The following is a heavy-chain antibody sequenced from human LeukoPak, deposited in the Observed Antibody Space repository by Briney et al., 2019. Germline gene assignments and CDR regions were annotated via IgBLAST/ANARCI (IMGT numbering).Heavy chain of an antibody. CDR3: ARGGGHVVPDWFDP. D-gene: IGHD2-21*02. J-gene: IGHJ5*02. CDR1: GGSISSSSYY. V-gene: IGHV4-39*07. CDR2: IYYSGST. Sequence: PSETLSLTCTVSGGSISSSSYYWGWIRQPPGKGLEWIGSIYYSGSTYYNPSLKSRVTISVDTSKNQFSLKLSSVTAADTAVYYCARGGGHVVPDWFDPWGQGTLVTVSS.